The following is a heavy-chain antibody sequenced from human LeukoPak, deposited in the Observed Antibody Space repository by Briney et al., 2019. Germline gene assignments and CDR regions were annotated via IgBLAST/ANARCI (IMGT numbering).Heavy chain of an antibody. CDR3: AREKTYYYDSSAFDI. CDR2: MSYDGSNK. Sequence: GGSLRLSCAASGFTFSSYAMHWVRQAPGKGLEWVAVMSYDGSNKYYADSVKGRFTISRDNSKNTLYLQMNSLRAEDTAVYYCAREKTYYYDSSAFDIWGQGTMVTVSS. V-gene: IGHV3-30-3*01. J-gene: IGHJ3*02. D-gene: IGHD3-22*01. CDR1: GFTFSSYA.